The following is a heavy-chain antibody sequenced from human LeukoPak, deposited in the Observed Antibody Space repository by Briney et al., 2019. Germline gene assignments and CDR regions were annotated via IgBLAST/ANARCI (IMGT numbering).Heavy chain of an antibody. CDR3: ARVDCSGGSCSYYYYYGMDV. CDR2: IWYDGSNK. Sequence: PGGSLRLSCAASGFTFSSYGMHWVRQAPGKGLEWVAVIWYDGSNKYYADSVKGRFTISRDNAKNPLYLQMNSLRAEDTAVYYCARVDCSGGSCSYYYYYGMDVWGQGTTVTVSS. D-gene: IGHD2-15*01. CDR1: GFTFSSYG. J-gene: IGHJ6*02. V-gene: IGHV3-33*01.